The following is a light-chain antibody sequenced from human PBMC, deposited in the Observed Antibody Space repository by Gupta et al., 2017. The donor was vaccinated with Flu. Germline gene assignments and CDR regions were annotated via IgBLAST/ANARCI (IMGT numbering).Light chain of an antibody. V-gene: IGLV2-11*01. CDR1: TSDFAPYPH. J-gene: IGLJ3*02. CDR3: SGYAGYHTWV. Sequence: QSALPQPRSVSGSPGQSVTITCTGPTSDFAPYPHVSLYQQRPGKAPQLLIFDANRRPAGVPDRFSGSTSGTAPSPISSGLQAEDEADYYCSGYAGYHTWVFGGGTKLTVL. CDR2: DAN.